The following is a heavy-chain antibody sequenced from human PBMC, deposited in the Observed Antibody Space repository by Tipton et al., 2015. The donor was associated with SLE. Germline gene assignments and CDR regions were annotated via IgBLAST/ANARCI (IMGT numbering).Heavy chain of an antibody. D-gene: IGHD6-13*01. CDR3: AKDSAFSSSWPVDS. Sequence: LGDYWMHWVRQAPGKGLEWVALIYYDGINKYYAESVKGRFTISRDNAEDTLYLEMNSLRTEDTAVYYCAKDSAFSSSWPVDSWGQGTLVTVSS. J-gene: IGHJ4*02. CDR1: LGDYW. CDR2: IYYDGINK. V-gene: IGHV3-30*18.